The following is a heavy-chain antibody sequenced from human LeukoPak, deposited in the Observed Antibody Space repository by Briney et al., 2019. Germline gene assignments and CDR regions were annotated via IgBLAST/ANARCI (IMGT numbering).Heavy chain of an antibody. CDR2: INSDGSST. V-gene: IGHV3-74*01. J-gene: IGHJ4*02. CDR1: GFTFSGYW. Sequence: PGGSLRLSCAASGFTFSGYWIHWVRQAPGKGLVWVSRINSDGSSTSYADSVKGRFTISRDNAKKTLYLQMNSLRAEDTAVYYCARDIVVVDNGGYWGQGTLVTVSS. CDR3: ARDIVVVDNGGY. D-gene: IGHD3-22*01.